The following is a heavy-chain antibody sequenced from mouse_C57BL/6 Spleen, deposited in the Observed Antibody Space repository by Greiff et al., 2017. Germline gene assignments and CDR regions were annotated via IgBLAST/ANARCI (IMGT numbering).Heavy chain of an antibody. CDR3: ARRRYYGSALYFDV. CDR1: GYTFTDYY. CDR2: INPNNGGT. Sequence: EVQLQQSGPELVKPGASVKISCKASGYTFTDYYMNWVKQSHGKSLEWIGDINPNNGGTSYNQKFKGKATLTVDKSSSTAYMELRSLTSEDSAVYYWARRRYYGSALYFDVWGKGTTVTVSS. D-gene: IGHD1-1*01. J-gene: IGHJ1*03. V-gene: IGHV1-26*01.